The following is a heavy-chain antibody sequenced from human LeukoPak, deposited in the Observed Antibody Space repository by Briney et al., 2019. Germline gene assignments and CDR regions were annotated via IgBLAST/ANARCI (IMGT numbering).Heavy chain of an antibody. D-gene: IGHD3-10*01. Sequence: SVKVSCKASGGTFISYAISWVRQAPGQGLERMGGIIPIFGTANYAQKFQGRVTITTDESTSTAYMELSSLRSEDTAVYYCARGGDDNYYYYYMDVWGKGTTVTVSS. V-gene: IGHV1-69*05. CDR1: GGTFISYA. CDR3: ARGGDDNYYYYYMDV. J-gene: IGHJ6*03. CDR2: IIPIFGTA.